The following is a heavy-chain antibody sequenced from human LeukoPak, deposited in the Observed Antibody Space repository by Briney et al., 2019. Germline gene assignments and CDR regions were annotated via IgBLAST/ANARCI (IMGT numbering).Heavy chain of an antibody. J-gene: IGHJ4*02. D-gene: IGHD2-2*01. CDR1: GASISSYY. V-gene: IGHV4-59*12. CDR2: IYYSGSI. Sequence: NSSETLSLICTVSGASISSYYWSWIRQPPGKGLEWIGDIYYSGSIKYNPSLKSRVTMSVDTSKNQFSLKLSSVTAADTAVYYCRYCSSTTCYPPFDYWGQGTLVTVSS. CDR3: RYCSSTTCYPPFDY.